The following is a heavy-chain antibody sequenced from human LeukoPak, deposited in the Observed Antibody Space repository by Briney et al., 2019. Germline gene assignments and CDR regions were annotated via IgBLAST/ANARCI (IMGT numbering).Heavy chain of an antibody. CDR2: IRSKAYGGTT. J-gene: IGHJ3*02. CDR3: TRDTSGSYRADAFDI. CDR1: GFTFGDYA. Sequence: GGSLRLSCTASGFTFGDYAMSWVRQAPGKGLEWVGFIRSKAYGGTTEYAASVKGRFTISRDDSKSIAYLQMNSLKTEDTAVYYCTRDTSGSYRADAFDIWGQGTMVTVSS. V-gene: IGHV3-49*04. D-gene: IGHD3-10*01.